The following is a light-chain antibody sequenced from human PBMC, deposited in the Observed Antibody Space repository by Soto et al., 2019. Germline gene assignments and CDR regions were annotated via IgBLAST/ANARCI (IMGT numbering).Light chain of an antibody. CDR3: QHYDNLPYT. Sequence: DIQMTQSPSSLSASVGDRVTITCQASQDITKYLSWFQQKPGKVPKLLIYDASELETGVPSRFSGSGSGTDFTFTIRSLQPEDSATYYCQHYDNLPYTFGQGTKLEMK. V-gene: IGKV1-33*01. CDR2: DAS. J-gene: IGKJ2*01. CDR1: QDITKY.